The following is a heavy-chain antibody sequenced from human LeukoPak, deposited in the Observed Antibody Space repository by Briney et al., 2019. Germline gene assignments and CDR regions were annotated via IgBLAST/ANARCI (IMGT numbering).Heavy chain of an antibody. V-gene: IGHV1-18*01. CDR1: GYTFTSYG. CDR2: ISAYNGNT. D-gene: IGHD3-22*01. J-gene: IGHJ4*02. Sequence: ASVKVSCKASGYTFTSYGISWVRQAPGQGLEWMGWISAYNGNTNYAQKLQGRVTMTTDTSTSTAYMELRSLRSDDTAVYYCARSLYDSSGYLSWGFDYWGQGTLVTASS. CDR3: ARSLYDSSGYLSWGFDY.